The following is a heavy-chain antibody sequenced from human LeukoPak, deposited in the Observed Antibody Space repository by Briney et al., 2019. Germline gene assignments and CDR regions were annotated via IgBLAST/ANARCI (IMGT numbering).Heavy chain of an antibody. CDR2: IKSKTDGGTT. D-gene: IGHD2-2*01. V-gene: IGHV3-15*01. CDR3: TTRYCSSTSCPFDY. CDR1: GFTFSNAW. Sequence: GGSLRLSCVASGFTFSNAWMSWVRQAPGKGLEWVGRIKSKTDGGTTDYAAPVKGRFTISRDDSKNTLYLQMNSLKTEDTAVYYCTTRYCSSTSCPFDYWGQGTLVTVSS. J-gene: IGHJ4*02.